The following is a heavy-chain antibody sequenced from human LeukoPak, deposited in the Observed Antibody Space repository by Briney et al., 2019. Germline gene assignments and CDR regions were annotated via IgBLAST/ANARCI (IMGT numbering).Heavy chain of an antibody. V-gene: IGHV3-30*03. D-gene: IGHD4-11*01. CDR1: GFIFSDHG. Sequence: GMSLRLSCAASGFIFSDHGMHWVRQAPGKGLEWVAVISFDRSNKFYADSVKGRFTISRDNSKNTVDLQMNSLRAEDTAVYYCASTTTLTQQNWYIDLWGRGTLVTVSS. CDR3: ASTTTLTQQNWYIDL. J-gene: IGHJ2*01. CDR2: ISFDRSNK.